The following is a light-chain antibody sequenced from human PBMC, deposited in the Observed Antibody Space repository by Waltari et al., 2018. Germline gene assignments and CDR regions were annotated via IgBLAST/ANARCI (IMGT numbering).Light chain of an antibody. J-gene: IGKJ4*01. CDR1: QNISST. Sequence: EIVMTQSPATLSVSPGERATLSCRASQNISSTLAWYQQKPGQAPRLLIYDASTRATGIPARFSGSGSGTEFTLTISSLQSEDFAVYYCQQYYNWPRLTFGGGTKVEIK. CDR2: DAS. V-gene: IGKV3-15*01. CDR3: QQYYNWPRLT.